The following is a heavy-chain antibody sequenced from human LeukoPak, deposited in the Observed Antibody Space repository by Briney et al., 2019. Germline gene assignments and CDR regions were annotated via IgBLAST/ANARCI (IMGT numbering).Heavy chain of an antibody. D-gene: IGHD3-22*01. CDR1: GYTFTSYA. Sequence: ASVKVSCKASGYTFTSYAMHWVRQAPGQRLEWMGWINAGNGNTKYSQKFQGRVTITRDTSASTAYMELSSLRSEDTAVYYCARGNYYDSSGYSISAFDIWGQGTMVTVSS. CDR2: INAGNGNT. V-gene: IGHV1-3*01. J-gene: IGHJ3*02. CDR3: ARGNYYDSSGYSISAFDI.